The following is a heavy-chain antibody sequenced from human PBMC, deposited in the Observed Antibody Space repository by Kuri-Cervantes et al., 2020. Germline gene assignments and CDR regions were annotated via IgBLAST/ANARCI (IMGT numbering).Heavy chain of an antibody. CDR2: IIPIFGTA. Sequence: SVKVSCKASGGTLSSYAISWVRQAPGQGLEWMGGIIPIFGTANYAQKFQGRVTMTEDTSTDTAYMELSSLRSEDTAVYYCAAGDLRFLEWVDYWGQGALVTVS. CDR1: GGTLSSYA. D-gene: IGHD3-3*01. V-gene: IGHV1-69*06. CDR3: AAGDLRFLEWVDY. J-gene: IGHJ4*02.